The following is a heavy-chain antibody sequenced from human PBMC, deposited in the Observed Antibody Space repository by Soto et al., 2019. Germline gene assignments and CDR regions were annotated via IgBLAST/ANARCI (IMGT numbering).Heavy chain of an antibody. CDR2: IYYSGGT. V-gene: IGHV4-30-4*01. D-gene: IGHD4-17*01. CDR1: GGSISNVNYF. J-gene: IGHJ4*02. CDR3: AGATVTTSLDY. Sequence: QVQLQESGPGLVKPSQTLSLTCTVSGGSISNVNYFWNWIRQPPGKGLEWIAYIYYSGGTYYNPSLNSRVTISLDTSKNQFSLKLSSVTAADTAVYYCAGATVTTSLDYWGQGTLVTVSS.